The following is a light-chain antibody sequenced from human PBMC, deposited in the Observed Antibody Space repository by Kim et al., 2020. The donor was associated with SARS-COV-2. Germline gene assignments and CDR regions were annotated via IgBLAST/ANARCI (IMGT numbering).Light chain of an antibody. V-gene: IGKV1-12*01. CDR1: QGIGSW. CDR3: QQANSYPLT. J-gene: IGKJ4*01. Sequence: DIQMTQSPSSVSASVGERVTMTCRASQGIGSWLAWYQQKPGGAPKVLIYPASSLQSGVPSRFSGSGSGTEFTLTISSLQPEDVAIYCCQQANSYPLTFAGGTKLDIK. CDR2: PAS.